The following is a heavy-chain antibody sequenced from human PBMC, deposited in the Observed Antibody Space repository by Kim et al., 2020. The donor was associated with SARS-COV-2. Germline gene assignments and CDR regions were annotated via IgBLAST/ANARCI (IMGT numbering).Heavy chain of an antibody. J-gene: IGHJ4*02. V-gene: IGHV4-34*01. CDR3: ARAGSSWSNVVGNDY. D-gene: IGHD6-13*01. Sequence: PSLKSRVTISVDTSKNQFSLKLSSVTAADTAVYYCARAGSSWSNVVGNDYWGQGTLVTVSS.